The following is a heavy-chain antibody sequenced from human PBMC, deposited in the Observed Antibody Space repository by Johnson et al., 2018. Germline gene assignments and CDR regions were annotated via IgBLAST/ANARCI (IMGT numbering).Heavy chain of an antibody. J-gene: IGHJ6*02. CDR1: GFTFSSYA. CDR3: AKDRMTTANYYYYYGMDV. V-gene: IGHV3-23*04. CDR2: ISGSGGST. D-gene: IGHD4-17*01. Sequence: EVQLVESGGGLVQPGGSLRLSCAASGFTFSSYAMSWVRQAPGKGLEWVSAISGSGGSTYYADSVKGRFTISRDNSKNTLYLRMNSLRAQDTAVYYCAKDRMTTANYYYYYGMDVWGQGTTVTVSS.